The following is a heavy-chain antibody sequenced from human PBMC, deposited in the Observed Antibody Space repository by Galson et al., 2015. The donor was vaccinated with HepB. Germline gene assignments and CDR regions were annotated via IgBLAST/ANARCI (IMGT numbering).Heavy chain of an antibody. J-gene: IGHJ3*01. CDR3: ASATGAAEDAFDV. D-gene: IGHD7-27*01. CDR1: GGTFNRFT. Sequence: SVKVSCKASGGTFNRFTISWVRQAPGQGLEWMGRMIXXLHITNYAQRYQGRVAIIADTFTSTTYMELNSLTFEDTAVYYCASATGAAEDAFDVWGQGTKVIVSA. CDR2: MIXXLHIT. V-gene: IGHV1-69*02.